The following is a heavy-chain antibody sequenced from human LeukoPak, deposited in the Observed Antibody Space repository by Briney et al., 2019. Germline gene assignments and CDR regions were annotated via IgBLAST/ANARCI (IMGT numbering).Heavy chain of an antibody. Sequence: GGSLRLSCAASGFTFSSYIMNWVRQAPGKGLEWLSHISNSGSTIYYADSVKGRFSISRDNAKNSLWLQMSSLRAEDTAVYYCARGRGSCSGGTCYVDFWGQGTLVTVSS. V-gene: IGHV3-48*01. CDR3: ARGRGSCSGGTCYVDF. D-gene: IGHD2-15*01. CDR1: GFTFSSYI. J-gene: IGHJ4*02. CDR2: ISNSGSTI.